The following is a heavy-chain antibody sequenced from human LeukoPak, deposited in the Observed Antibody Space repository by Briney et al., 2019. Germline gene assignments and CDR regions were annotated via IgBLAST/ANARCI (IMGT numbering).Heavy chain of an antibody. D-gene: IGHD3-16*01. CDR2: IYYSGST. Sequence: SETLSLTCTVSGGSMSGYFWSWIRQPPGKGLEWIGYIYYSGSTNYNPSLKSRVTISVDTSKNQFSLKLSSVTAADTAVYYCARGRGYFDYWGQGTLVTVSS. CDR1: GGSMSGYF. V-gene: IGHV4-59*01. J-gene: IGHJ4*02. CDR3: ARGRGYFDY.